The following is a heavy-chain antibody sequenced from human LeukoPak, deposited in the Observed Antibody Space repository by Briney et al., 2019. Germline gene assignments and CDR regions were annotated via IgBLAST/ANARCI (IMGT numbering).Heavy chain of an antibody. J-gene: IGHJ5*02. Sequence: PSETLSPTCAVYGGSFSGYYWGWIRQPPGKGLEWIGGIYYSGSTYYNPSLKSRVTISVDTSKNQFSLKLSSVTAADTAVYYCARVRSRELLSWFDPWGQGTLVTVSS. V-gene: IGHV4-34*01. CDR2: IYYSGST. CDR1: GGSFSGYY. CDR3: ARVRSRELLSWFDP. D-gene: IGHD1-26*01.